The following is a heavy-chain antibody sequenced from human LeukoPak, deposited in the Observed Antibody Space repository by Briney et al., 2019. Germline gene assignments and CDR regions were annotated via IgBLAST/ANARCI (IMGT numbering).Heavy chain of an antibody. D-gene: IGHD6-13*01. CDR2: IDHSGIT. V-gene: IGHV4-34*01. CDR1: GGSFTNYY. J-gene: IGHJ5*02. Sequence: NPSETLSLTCGVYGGSFTNYYWSWIRQPPGKGLEWIGEIDHSGITNYNSSLKSRVTISGDTSKNQFSLNLTSVTAADTAIYYCARRPRGGVPAAYNWFDPWGQGTLVSVSS. CDR3: ARRPRGGVPAAYNWFDP.